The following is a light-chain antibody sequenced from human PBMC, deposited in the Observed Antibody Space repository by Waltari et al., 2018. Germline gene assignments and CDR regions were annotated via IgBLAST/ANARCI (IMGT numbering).Light chain of an antibody. CDR3: QQRANWPPLS. CDR2: HAS. CDR1: QSVSTF. Sequence: EILLTQSPAPLSLSPGDRATISCRASQSVSTFLAWYQQKPGQSTRLLIYHASNKASGIPARFSGRGSGTNCTLTISSLEPEDFAVYYCQQRANWPPLSFGGGTRVEIK. J-gene: IGKJ4*01. V-gene: IGKV3-11*01.